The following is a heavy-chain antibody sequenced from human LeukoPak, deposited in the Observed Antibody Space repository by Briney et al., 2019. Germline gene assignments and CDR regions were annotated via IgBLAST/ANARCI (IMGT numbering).Heavy chain of an antibody. CDR3: AKGSQWELLVGVDY. V-gene: IGHV3-21*04. D-gene: IGHD1-26*01. Sequence: GGSLRLSCAASGFTFSSYSMNWVRQAPGKGLEWVSSISSGSSYIYYADSVKGRFTISRDNSKKTLYLQMNSLRAEDTAVYYCAKGSQWELLVGVDYWGQGTLVTVSS. CDR2: ISSGSSYI. J-gene: IGHJ4*02. CDR1: GFTFSSYS.